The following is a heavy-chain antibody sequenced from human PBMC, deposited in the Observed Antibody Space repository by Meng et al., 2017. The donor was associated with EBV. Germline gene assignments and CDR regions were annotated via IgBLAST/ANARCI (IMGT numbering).Heavy chain of an antibody. Sequence: QVQFVQSGAEVTKSGSSVKVSCNTSGGPFRYYAISWVRQAPGQGLEWLGGFLPRLGAPNYAQKFHGRVKITADESTSTHYMDLSSLRSEDTAIYYCASESGRGYTPDYWGQGTLVTVSS. V-gene: IGHV1-69*01. J-gene: IGHJ4*02. CDR1: GGPFRYYA. CDR2: FLPRLGAP. D-gene: IGHD3-10*01. CDR3: ASESGRGYTPDY.